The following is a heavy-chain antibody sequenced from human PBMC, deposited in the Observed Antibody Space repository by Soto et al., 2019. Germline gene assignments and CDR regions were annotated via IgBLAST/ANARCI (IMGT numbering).Heavy chain of an antibody. CDR1: GFTFSSYA. J-gene: IGHJ3*02. CDR2: ISYDGSNK. Sequence: GGSLRLSCAASGFTFSSYAMHWVRQAPGKGLEWVAVISYDGSNKYYADSVKGRFTISRDNSKNTLYLQMNSLRAEDTAVYYCAKDSTYYDSSGRVPYDAFDIWGQGTMVTVSS. D-gene: IGHD3-22*01. CDR3: AKDSTYYDSSGRVPYDAFDI. V-gene: IGHV3-30-3*01.